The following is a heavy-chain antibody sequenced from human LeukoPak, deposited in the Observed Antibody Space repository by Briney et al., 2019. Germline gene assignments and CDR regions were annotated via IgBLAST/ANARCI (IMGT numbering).Heavy chain of an antibody. CDR1: GFTFDDYG. J-gene: IGHJ4*02. CDR3: ARDRAGGDIVVVPAAYDY. Sequence: PGGFLRLSCAASGFTFDDYGMSWVRQAPGKGLEWVSGINWNGGSTGYADSVKGRFTISRDNAKNSLYLQMNSLRAEDTALYYCARDRAGGDIVVVPAAYDYWGQGTLVTVSS. D-gene: IGHD2-2*01. CDR2: INWNGGST. V-gene: IGHV3-20*04.